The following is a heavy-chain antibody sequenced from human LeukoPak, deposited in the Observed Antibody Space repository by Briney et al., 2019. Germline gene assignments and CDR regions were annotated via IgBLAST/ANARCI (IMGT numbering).Heavy chain of an antibody. V-gene: IGHV4-34*01. J-gene: IGHJ6*03. CDR1: GGSFSGYY. D-gene: IGHD3-10*01. CDR2: INHSGST. CDR3: ARMIRGGTYDYYYYYMDV. Sequence: SETLSLTCAVYGGSFSGYYWSWIRQPPGKGLEWIGEINHSGSTNYNPSLKSRVTISVDTSKNQFSLKLSSVTAADTAVYYCARMIRGGTYDYYYYYMDVWGKGTTVTISS.